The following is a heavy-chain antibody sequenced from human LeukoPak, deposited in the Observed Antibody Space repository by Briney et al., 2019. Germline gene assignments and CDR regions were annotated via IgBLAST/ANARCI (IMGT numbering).Heavy chain of an antibody. CDR2: IIPIFGTA. V-gene: IGHV1-69*13. J-gene: IGHJ5*02. CDR1: GGTFSSYA. CDR3: AREVRQQLVSPDNWFDP. D-gene: IGHD6-13*01. Sequence: SVKVSCKASGGTFSSYAISWVRQAPGQGLEWMGGIIPIFGTANYAQKFQGRVTITADESTSTAYMELSSLRSEDTAVYYCAREVRQQLVSPDNWFDPWGQGTLATVSS.